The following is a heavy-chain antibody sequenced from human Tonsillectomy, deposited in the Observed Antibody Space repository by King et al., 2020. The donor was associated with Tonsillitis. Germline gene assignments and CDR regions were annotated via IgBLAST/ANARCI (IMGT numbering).Heavy chain of an antibody. V-gene: IGHV3-21*01. Sequence: VQLVESGGGLVKPGGSLRLSCGGSGSTFSSHTMNWVRRAPGKGLEWVSSISSSSTYIYYADSVKGRFTISRDNAKNSLYLQMNSLRVEDTAVYFCARDTVPLGYSYGYYYGMDVWGQGTTVTVSS. CDR1: GSTFSSHT. CDR2: ISSSSTYI. D-gene: IGHD5-12*01. CDR3: ARDTVPLGYSYGYYYGMDV. J-gene: IGHJ6*02.